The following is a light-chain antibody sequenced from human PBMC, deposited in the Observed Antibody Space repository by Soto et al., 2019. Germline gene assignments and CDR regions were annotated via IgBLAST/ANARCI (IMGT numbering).Light chain of an antibody. J-gene: IGKJ1*01. CDR3: QQYNHYPWT. CDR2: KAS. CDR1: QSIGNW. V-gene: IGKV1-5*03. Sequence: DIQMTQSPSTLSASVGDRVTITCRASQSIGNWLAWHQQEPGKPPKLLIYKASSLESGAPSRFSGSGSGTEFTLTISSLQPDDFATYYCQQYNHYPWTFGQGTKVDIK.